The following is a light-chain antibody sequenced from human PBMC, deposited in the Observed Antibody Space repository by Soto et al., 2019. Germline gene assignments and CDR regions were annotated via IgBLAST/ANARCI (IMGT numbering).Light chain of an antibody. CDR2: EVS. Sequence: QSALTQPASVSXXPGQSITISCTGTSSDVGGYKYVSWYQQHPDKAPKLLIFEVSNRPSGISSRFSGSKSGNTASLTIFGLQAEDEADYYCPSYTSSSTSVIFGRGTKLTVL. J-gene: IGLJ2*01. V-gene: IGLV2-14*01. CDR3: PSYTSSSTSVI. CDR1: SSDVGGYKY.